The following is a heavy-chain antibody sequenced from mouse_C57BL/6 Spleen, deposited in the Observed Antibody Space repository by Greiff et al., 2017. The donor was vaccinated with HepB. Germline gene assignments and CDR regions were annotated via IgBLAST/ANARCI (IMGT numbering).Heavy chain of an antibody. CDR1: GFTFSSYG. CDR3: ARDERLRRNYFDY. Sequence: DVHLVESGGDLVKPGGSLKLSCAASGFTFSSYGMSWVRQTPDKRLEWVATISSGGSYTYYPDSVKGRFTISRDNAKNTLYLQMSSLKSEDTAMYYCARDERLRRNYFDYWGQGTTLTVSS. V-gene: IGHV5-6*01. J-gene: IGHJ2*01. CDR2: ISSGGSYT. D-gene: IGHD2-4*01.